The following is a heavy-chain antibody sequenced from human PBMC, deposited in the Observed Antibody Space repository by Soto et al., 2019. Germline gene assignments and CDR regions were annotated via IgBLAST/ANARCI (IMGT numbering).Heavy chain of an antibody. Sequence: SETLSLTCTVSGGSVSSGSYYWSWIRQPPGKGLEWIGYIYYSGSTNYNPSLKSRVTISVDTSKNQFSLKLSSVTAADTAVYYCARMVLWFGEYGFDPWGQGTLVTVSS. CDR3: ARMVLWFGEYGFDP. J-gene: IGHJ5*02. CDR1: GGSVSSGSYY. CDR2: IYYSGST. D-gene: IGHD3-10*01. V-gene: IGHV4-61*01.